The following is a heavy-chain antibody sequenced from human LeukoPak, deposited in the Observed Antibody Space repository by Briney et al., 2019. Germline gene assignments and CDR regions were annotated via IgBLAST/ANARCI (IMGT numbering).Heavy chain of an antibody. V-gene: IGHV4-39*01. D-gene: IGHD1-26*01. CDR2: IYYGGNT. Sequence: SETLSLTCTVSGGSISTSSYYWGWIRQPPGKGLEWVGSIYYGGNTFYNPSLKSRVSISVDTSKNQFSLKLSSVTAADTAVYYCARHWFSGGYPYYFDYWGQGTLVTVSS. CDR3: ARHWFSGGYPYYFDY. J-gene: IGHJ4*02. CDR1: GGSISTSSYY.